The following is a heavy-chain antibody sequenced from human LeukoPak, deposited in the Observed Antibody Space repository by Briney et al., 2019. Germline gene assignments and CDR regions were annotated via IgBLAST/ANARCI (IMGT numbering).Heavy chain of an antibody. V-gene: IGHV4-4*07. J-gene: IGHJ4*02. D-gene: IGHD3-10*01. CDR2: IYTSGST. CDR1: GGSISSYY. Sequence: SETLSLTCTVSGGSISSYYWSWIRQPAGKGLEWIGRIYTSGSTNYNPSLKSRVTMSVDTSKNQFSLKLSSVTAVDTAVYYCARDYWFGELFDYWGQGTLVTVSS. CDR3: ARDYWFGELFDY.